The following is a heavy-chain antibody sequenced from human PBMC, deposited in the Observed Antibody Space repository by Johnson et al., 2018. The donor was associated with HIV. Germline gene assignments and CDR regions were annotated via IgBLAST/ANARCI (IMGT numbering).Heavy chain of an antibody. CDR1: GFTFSSYG. D-gene: IGHD6-13*01. J-gene: IGHJ3*01. Sequence: QVQLVESGGGVVQPGGSLRLSCAASGFTFSSYGMHWVRQAPGKGLEWVAVIWYDGSNKYYADSVKGRFTISRDNSKNKLYLQMNSLRAEDTVVYYCAKCIWGSSLIDAFDFWGQGTVVTVSS. CDR3: AKCIWGSSLIDAFDF. V-gene: IGHV3-33*06. CDR2: IWYDGSNK.